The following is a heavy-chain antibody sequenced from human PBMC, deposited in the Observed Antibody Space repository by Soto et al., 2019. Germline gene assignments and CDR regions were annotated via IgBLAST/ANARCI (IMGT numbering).Heavy chain of an antibody. J-gene: IGHJ6*02. D-gene: IGHD6-13*01. CDR1: GFTFSSYA. CDR3: ARDGYSSSWSQSYYYYGMDV. Sequence: EVQLLESGGGLVQPGGSLRLSCAASGFTFSSYAMNWVRQAPGKGLEWVSDISGSGGSTYYADSVKGRFTISRDNSKNTLYLQMNSLRAEDTAVYYCARDGYSSSWSQSYYYYGMDVWGQGTTVTVSS. CDR2: ISGSGGST. V-gene: IGHV3-23*01.